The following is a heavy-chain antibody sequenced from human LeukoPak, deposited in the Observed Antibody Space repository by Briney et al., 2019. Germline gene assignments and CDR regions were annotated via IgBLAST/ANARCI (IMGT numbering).Heavy chain of an antibody. CDR2: INPSGGTT. D-gene: IGHD3-10*01. CDR1: GYTFTSYY. V-gene: IGHV1-46*01. J-gene: IGHJ4*02. Sequence: ASVKVSCKAAGYTFTSYYMHWVRQAPGQGLEWMGIINPSGGTTSYAQKFQGRVTMTRDTSTNTVYMELNSLRSEDTAVYYCARESVRRAQHYFDYLGQGNLVTVSS. CDR3: ARESVRRAQHYFDY.